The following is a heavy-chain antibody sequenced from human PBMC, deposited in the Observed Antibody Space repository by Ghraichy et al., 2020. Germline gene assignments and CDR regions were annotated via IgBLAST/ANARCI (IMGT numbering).Heavy chain of an antibody. J-gene: IGHJ3*02. Sequence: LSLTCAASGFTFSSYSMNWVRLAPGKGLEWVSYISSSSSFIYYADSVKGRFTISRDNAKNSLYLQVNSLRAEDTAVYYCARDGGSYYRNAFDIWGQGTIVTVSS. CDR1: GFTFSSYS. CDR2: ISSSSSFI. CDR3: ARDGGSYYRNAFDI. V-gene: IGHV3-21*01. D-gene: IGHD1-26*01.